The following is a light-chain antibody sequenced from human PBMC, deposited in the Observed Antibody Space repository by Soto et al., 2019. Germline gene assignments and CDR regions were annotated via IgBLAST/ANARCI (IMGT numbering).Light chain of an antibody. CDR2: GNI. J-gene: IGLJ1*01. Sequence: QLVLTQPPSVSGAPGQRVTISCTGSSSNLGAGFDVNWYQVLPGTAPKLLIYGNINRPSGVPDRFSGSRSGASASLAITGLQAEDEADYYCQSYDSSLSGSYVFGTGTKLTVL. CDR1: SSNLGAGFD. CDR3: QSYDSSLSGSYV. V-gene: IGLV1-40*01.